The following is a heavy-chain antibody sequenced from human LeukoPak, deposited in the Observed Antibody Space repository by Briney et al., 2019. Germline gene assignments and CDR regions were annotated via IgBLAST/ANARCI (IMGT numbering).Heavy chain of an antibody. CDR2: ISGSGGST. CDR1: GFTFSSYA. V-gene: IGHV3-23*01. CDR3: AKDYYDSSGYWYYFDY. Sequence: PGGSLRLSCAASGFTFSSYAMSWVRQAPGKGLEWVSAISGSGGSTYYADSVKGRFTISRDISKNTLYLQMNSLRAEDTAVYYCAKDYYDSSGYWYYFDYWGQGTLVTVSS. J-gene: IGHJ4*02. D-gene: IGHD3-22*01.